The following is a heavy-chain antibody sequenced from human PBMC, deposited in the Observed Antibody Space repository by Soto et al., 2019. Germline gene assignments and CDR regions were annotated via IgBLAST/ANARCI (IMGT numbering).Heavy chain of an antibody. J-gene: IGHJ4*02. CDR3: VRDSHGDY. CDR1: GFTFSRYW. Sequence: EVQLVESGGGLVQPGGSLRLSCAASGFTFSRYWMQWVRQAPGKGLEWVSRIDGDESTTNYADSVKSRFTISRDNAKNTLHLQMNSLRAEDTAVYYCVRDSHGDYWGQGTLVTVSS. V-gene: IGHV3-74*01. CDR2: IDGDESTT.